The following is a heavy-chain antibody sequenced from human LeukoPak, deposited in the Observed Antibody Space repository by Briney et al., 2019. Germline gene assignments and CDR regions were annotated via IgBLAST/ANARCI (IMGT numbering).Heavy chain of an antibody. Sequence: GGTLRLSCAASGFTFSSYWMSWVRQAPGKGLEWVANIKQDGSEKYYVDSVKGRFTISRDNAKNSLYLQMNSLRAEDTAVYYCAREGSDWNYYYYMDVWGKGTTVTISS. CDR3: AREGSDWNYYYYMDV. CDR1: GFTFSSYW. J-gene: IGHJ6*03. D-gene: IGHD6-19*01. V-gene: IGHV3-7*01. CDR2: IKQDGSEK.